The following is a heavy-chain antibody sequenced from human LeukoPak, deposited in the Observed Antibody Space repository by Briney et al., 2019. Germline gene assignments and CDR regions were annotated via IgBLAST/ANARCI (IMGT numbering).Heavy chain of an antibody. J-gene: IGHJ5*02. V-gene: IGHV3-23*01. CDR2: ISGSGSNT. CDR1: GFTFSNYA. Sequence: GGSLRLSCAASGFTFSNYAMTWVRQAPGKGLEWVSVISGSGSNTDYADSVKGRFTISRDNSKNTLSLQMNSLRAEDTAIYYCAKGGYSTPFDPWGQGTLVTVSS. D-gene: IGHD1-26*01. CDR3: AKGGYSTPFDP.